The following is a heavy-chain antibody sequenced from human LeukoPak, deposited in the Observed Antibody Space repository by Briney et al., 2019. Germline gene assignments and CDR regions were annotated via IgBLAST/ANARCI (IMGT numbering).Heavy chain of an antibody. CDR1: GFIFSRNW. CDR2: IKQDGSEK. V-gene: IGHV3-7*01. J-gene: IGHJ4*02. D-gene: IGHD1-26*01. CDR3: AREAYSGSEN. Sequence: GGSLRLSCAASGFIFSRNWMSWVRQAPGKGLEWVASIKQDGSEKYYVDSVKGRFTISRDNSKNTLYLQMNSLRAEDTAVYYCAREAYSGSENWGQGTLVTVSS.